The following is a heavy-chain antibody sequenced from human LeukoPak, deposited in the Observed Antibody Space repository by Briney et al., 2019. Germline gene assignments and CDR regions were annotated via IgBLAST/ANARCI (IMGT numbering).Heavy chain of an antibody. CDR3: AKDMFPGSTISCSLDY. D-gene: IGHD2-2*01. CDR2: ISSSSSYI. Sequence: GGSLRLTCAASGFTFSSYSMNWVRQAPGKGLEWVSSISSSSSYIYYADSVKGRFTISRDNAKNSLYLQMNSLRAEDTALYYCAKDMFPGSTISCSLDYWGQGTLVTVSS. V-gene: IGHV3-21*04. CDR1: GFTFSSYS. J-gene: IGHJ4*02.